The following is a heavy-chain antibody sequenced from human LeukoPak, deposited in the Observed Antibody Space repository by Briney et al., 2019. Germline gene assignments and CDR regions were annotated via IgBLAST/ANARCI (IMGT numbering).Heavy chain of an antibody. Sequence: PGGSLRLSCAASGFTFNNYWMTWVRQAPGKGLEWVAMIKQDGSETYYVDSVKGRFTISRDNAKNSLYLQMNSLRVEDSAVYYCARHSRNDCRGQGTLVTVSS. CDR2: IKQDGSET. J-gene: IGHJ4*02. D-gene: IGHD1-14*01. V-gene: IGHV3-7*02. CDR3: ARHSRNDC. CDR1: GFTFNNYW.